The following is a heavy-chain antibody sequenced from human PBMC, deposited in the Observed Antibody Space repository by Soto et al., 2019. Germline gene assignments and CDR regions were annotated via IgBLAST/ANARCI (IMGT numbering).Heavy chain of an antibody. J-gene: IGHJ6*02. D-gene: IGHD3-3*01. V-gene: IGHV1-69*06. CDR1: GGTFSSYA. Sequence: SVKVSCKASGGTFSSYAISWVRQAPGQGLEWMGGIIPIFGTANYAQKFQGRVTITADKSTSTAYMELSSLRSEDTAVYYCARETLRFLDWLSRPYYYYYCMDVWGQGTTVTVSS. CDR2: IIPIFGTA. CDR3: ARETLRFLDWLSRPYYYYYCMDV.